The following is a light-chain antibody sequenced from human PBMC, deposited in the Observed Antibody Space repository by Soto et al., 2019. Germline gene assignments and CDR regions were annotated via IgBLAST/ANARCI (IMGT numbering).Light chain of an antibody. CDR2: HAS. J-gene: IGKJ1*01. CDR1: QSINNW. CDR3: HQYNGWPRT. V-gene: IGKV1-5*01. Sequence: DIQMTQSPSTLPASLGDRVTITCRASQSINNWLAWYQQKPGTAPKVLIYHASNLQSGVPSRFSGSGSGTEFTLTITSLQSEDFAVYYCHQYNGWPRTFGQGTKVDIK.